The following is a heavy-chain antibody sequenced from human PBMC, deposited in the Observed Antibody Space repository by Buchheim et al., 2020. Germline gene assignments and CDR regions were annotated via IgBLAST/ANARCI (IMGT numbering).Heavy chain of an antibody. V-gene: IGHV4-34*01. J-gene: IGHJ6*02. Sequence: QVQLQQWGAGLLKPSETLSLTCAVYGGSSSGYYWSWIRQPPGKGLEWIGEINHSGSTNYNPSLKSRVTISVDTSKNQFSLKLSSVTAADTAVYYCASETVTKYGMDVWGQGTT. CDR3: ASETVTKYGMDV. CDR1: GGSSSGYY. CDR2: INHSGST. D-gene: IGHD4-11*01.